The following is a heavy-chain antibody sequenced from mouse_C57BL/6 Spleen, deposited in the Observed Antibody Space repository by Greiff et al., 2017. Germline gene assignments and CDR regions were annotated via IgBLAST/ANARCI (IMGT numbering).Heavy chain of an antibody. D-gene: IGHD1-1*01. Sequence: QVPLPQPGAELVKPGASVKLSCKASGYTFTRYWMHWVKQRPGQVLEWIGNINPSNGGTNYNEKFKSKATLTVDKSSSTAYMQLSSLTSEDSAVYYCSLLLEGFAYWGQGTLVTVSA. V-gene: IGHV1-53*01. CDR3: SLLLEGFAY. J-gene: IGHJ3*01. CDR1: GYTFTRYW. CDR2: INPSNGGT.